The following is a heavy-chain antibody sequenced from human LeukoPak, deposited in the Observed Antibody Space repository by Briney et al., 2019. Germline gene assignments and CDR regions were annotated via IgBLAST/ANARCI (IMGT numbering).Heavy chain of an antibody. Sequence: TSETLSLTCAVSGYSISSGYYWGWIRQPPGKGLEWIGRIYHSGSTYYNPSLKSRVTTSVDTSKNQFSLKLSSVTAADTAVYYCARLYSSSWYANNWFDPWGQGTLVTVSS. CDR2: IYHSGST. CDR3: ARLYSSSWYANNWFDP. J-gene: IGHJ5*02. D-gene: IGHD6-13*01. CDR1: GYSISSGYY. V-gene: IGHV4-38-2*01.